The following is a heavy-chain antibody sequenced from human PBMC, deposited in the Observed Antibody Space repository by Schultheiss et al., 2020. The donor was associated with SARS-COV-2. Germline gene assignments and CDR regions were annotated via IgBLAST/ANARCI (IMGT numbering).Heavy chain of an antibody. CDR2: ISYDGSNK. J-gene: IGHJ6*02. D-gene: IGHD6-19*01. V-gene: IGHV3-30*03. CDR3: ASDLSIAVAGYTYYYYGMDV. Sequence: GGSLRLSCAASGFTVSSNYMSWVRQAPGKGLEWVAVISYDGSNKYYADSVKGRFTISRDNSKNTLYLQMNSLRAEDTAVYYCASDLSIAVAGYTYYYYGMDVWGQGTTVTVSS. CDR1: GFTVSSNY.